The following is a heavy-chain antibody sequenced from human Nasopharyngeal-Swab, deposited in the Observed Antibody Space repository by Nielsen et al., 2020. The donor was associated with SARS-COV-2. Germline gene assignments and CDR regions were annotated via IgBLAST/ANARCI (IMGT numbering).Heavy chain of an antibody. J-gene: IGHJ6*02. V-gene: IGHV4-34*01. CDR2: INHSGST. CDR3: ARGRCSSTSCRGCSGGSCYYGMDV. Sequence: GSLRLSCAASGFTFSSYAMSWVRQAPGKGLEWIGEINHSGSTNYNPSLKSRVTISVDTSKNQFSLKLSSVTAADTAVYYCARGRCSSTSCRGCSGGSCYYGMDVWGQGTTVTVSS. CDR1: GFTFSSYA. D-gene: IGHD2-2*01.